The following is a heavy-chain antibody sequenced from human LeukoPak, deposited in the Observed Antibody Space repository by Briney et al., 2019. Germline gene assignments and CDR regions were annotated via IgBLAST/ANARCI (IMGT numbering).Heavy chain of an antibody. J-gene: IGHJ5*02. CDR3: ARKSGSYFPPNDNWFDP. D-gene: IGHD1-26*01. V-gene: IGHV1-8*01. CDR2: MNPNSGNT. CDR1: GYTFTSYD. Sequence: ASVKVSCKASGYTFTSYDINWVRQATGQGLEWMGWMNPNSGNTGYAQKFQGRVTMTRNTSISTAYMELSSLRSEDTAVCYCARKSGSYFPPNDNWFDPWGQGTLVTVSS.